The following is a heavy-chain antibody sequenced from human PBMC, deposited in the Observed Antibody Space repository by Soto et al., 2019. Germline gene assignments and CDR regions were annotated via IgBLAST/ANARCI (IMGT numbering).Heavy chain of an antibody. Sequence: QVQLVQSGAEVKKPGSSVKVSCKASGGTFSSYTISWVREAPGQGREWLGRIIPILGIANYAQKFQGRVTITADKSTSTAYRELSSLRSEDTAVYCCARELGYCSGGSCYSRSYYFDYWGQGTLVTVSS. D-gene: IGHD2-15*01. J-gene: IGHJ4*02. CDR2: IIPILGIA. CDR1: GGTFSSYT. V-gene: IGHV1-69*08. CDR3: ARELGYCSGGSCYSRSYYFDY.